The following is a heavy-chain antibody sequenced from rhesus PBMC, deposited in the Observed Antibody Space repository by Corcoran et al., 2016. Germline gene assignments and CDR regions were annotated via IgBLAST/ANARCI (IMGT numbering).Heavy chain of an antibody. V-gene: IGHV4-73*01. J-gene: IGHJ3*01. D-gene: IGHD6-37*01. CDR3: ARGKRWLENHDAFDF. CDR2: IYGNSAST. CDR1: GGSISGYYY. Sequence: QVQLQQWGEGLVKPSETLSLTCAVYGGSISGYYYWSWIRQPPGKGLEWIGYIYGNSASTNYNPSLNQRVTISKATSQNQFSLKLSSVTAADTAVYYCARGKRWLENHDAFDFWGQGLRVTVSS.